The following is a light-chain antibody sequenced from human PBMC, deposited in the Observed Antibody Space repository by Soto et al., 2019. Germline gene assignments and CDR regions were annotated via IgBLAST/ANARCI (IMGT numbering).Light chain of an antibody. Sequence: DIVMTQSPGTLSLSPGERATLSFMAIQSVSISYLAWYQQKPGQAPRLLIYGASTRATGVTARFRGGGSGTEFTLTISSLQSEDSAVYYCQQYHKWPPITFGQGTRLEI. CDR3: QQYHKWPPIT. CDR2: GAS. J-gene: IGKJ5*01. CDR1: QSVSISY. V-gene: IGKV3-15*01.